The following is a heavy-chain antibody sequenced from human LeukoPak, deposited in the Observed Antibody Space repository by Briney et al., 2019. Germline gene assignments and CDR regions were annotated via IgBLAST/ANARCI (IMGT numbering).Heavy chain of an antibody. CDR3: ARGRSYYYDSSGYYLDAFDI. V-gene: IGHV1-18*01. D-gene: IGHD3-22*01. CDR1: DYTFTTYG. CDR2: ISAYDGNT. J-gene: IGHJ3*02. Sequence: ASVKDSCKASDYTFTTYGISWVRQAPGQGLEWMGWISAYDGNTNYAQKLQGRVTMTTDTSTSTAYMELRSLRSDDTAVYYCARGRSYYYDSSGYYLDAFDIWGQGTMVTVSS.